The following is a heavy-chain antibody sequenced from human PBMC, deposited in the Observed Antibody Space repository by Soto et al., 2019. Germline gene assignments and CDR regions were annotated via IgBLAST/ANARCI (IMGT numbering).Heavy chain of an antibody. D-gene: IGHD6-13*01. J-gene: IGHJ3*02. CDR3: ARGFSSSWSQFGHAFDI. CDR2: IIPIFGTA. CDR1: GGTFSSYA. V-gene: IGHV1-69*01. Sequence: YCKASGGTFSSYAISWVRQAPGQGLEWMGGIIPIFGTANYAQKFQGRVTITADESTSTAYMELSSLRSEDKAVYYCARGFSSSWSQFGHAFDIWGQGTMVTVSS.